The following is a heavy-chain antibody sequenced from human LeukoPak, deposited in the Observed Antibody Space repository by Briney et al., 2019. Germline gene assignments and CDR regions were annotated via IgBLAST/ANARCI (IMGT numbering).Heavy chain of an antibody. Sequence: GGSLRLSCAASGFTFSSYAMSWVRQAPGKGLEWVSAISGSGGSTYYADSVKGRFTISRDNSKNTLYLQMNSLRSEDTAVYYCAKEVRYDYVWGSSNPAFDYWGQGTLVTVSS. CDR3: AKEVRYDYVWGSSNPAFDY. V-gene: IGHV3-23*01. CDR1: GFTFSSYA. J-gene: IGHJ4*02. D-gene: IGHD3-16*01. CDR2: ISGSGGST.